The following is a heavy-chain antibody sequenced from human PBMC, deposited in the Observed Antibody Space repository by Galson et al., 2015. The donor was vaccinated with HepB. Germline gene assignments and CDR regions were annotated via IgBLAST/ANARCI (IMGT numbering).Heavy chain of an antibody. V-gene: IGHV1-3*01. J-gene: IGHJ4*02. CDR1: GYTFPNYA. Sequence: KVSCKAPGYTFPNYAWLCVPQAHGQRLEWIRWINPANGNTRYSQKLQGRVTVTRDTSATTAYMDLRSLRYEDTAVFYCARESVLVPAATPYYFDYWGQGTLVTVSS. CDR2: INPANGNT. CDR3: ARESVLVPAATPYYFDY. D-gene: IGHD2-2*01.